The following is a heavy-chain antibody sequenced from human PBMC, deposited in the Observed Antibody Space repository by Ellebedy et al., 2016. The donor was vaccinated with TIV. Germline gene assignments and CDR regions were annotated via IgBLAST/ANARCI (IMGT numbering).Heavy chain of an antibody. CDR1: GGSISSSSYY. CDR3: ARIGDY. Sequence: SETLSLTCTVSGGSISSSSYYWGWIRQSPGKGLEWIGSIYYSGSTYYNPSLKSRITISVDTSKNQFSLKLSSVTAADTAVYYCARIGDYWGQGTLDTVSS. V-gene: IGHV4-39*07. CDR2: IYYSGST. J-gene: IGHJ4*02.